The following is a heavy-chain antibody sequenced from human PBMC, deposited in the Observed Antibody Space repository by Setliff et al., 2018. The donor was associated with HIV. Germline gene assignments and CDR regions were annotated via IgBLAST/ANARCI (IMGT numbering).Heavy chain of an antibody. CDR2: INPSGGSA. J-gene: IGHJ4*02. CDR3: GRGLGDTSGYYALDH. V-gene: IGHV1-46*01. D-gene: IGHD3-22*01. CDR1: GYAFTSHL. Sequence: RASVKVSCKASGYAFTSHLIQWVRQAPGKGPEWMGVINPSGGSASFAEKFKDRATLTRDTSTTTIFLQLSRLRSEDTAVYYCGRGLGDTSGYYALDHWGQGTLVTVSS.